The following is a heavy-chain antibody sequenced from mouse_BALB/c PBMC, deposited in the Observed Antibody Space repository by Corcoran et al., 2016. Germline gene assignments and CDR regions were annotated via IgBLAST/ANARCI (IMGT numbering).Heavy chain of an antibody. D-gene: IGHD2-4*01. CDR1: GYTFTNYG. V-gene: IGHV9-1*02. CDR3: ARFDYARRYVDV. J-gene: IGHJ1*01. CDR2: LNTYTGEP. Sequence: QIQLVQSGPELKKPGETVKISCKASGYTFTNYGMNWVKQAPGKGLKWMGWLNTYTGEPTYADDFKGRFAFSLETSASTAYLQINNLKNEDMATYFCARFDYARRYVDVWGAGTTVTVSS.